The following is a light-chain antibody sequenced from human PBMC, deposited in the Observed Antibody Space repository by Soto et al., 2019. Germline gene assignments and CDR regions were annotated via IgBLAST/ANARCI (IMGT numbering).Light chain of an antibody. Sequence: QPVLTQSPSASASLGDSVKFTCTLSSGFSSYAITWHQQQPEKGPRYLMKVNSDGSHSKGDGIPDRFSGSSSGAERYLTISSLQSEDEADYYCQTWGTGTHVVFGGGTKLTVL. CDR2: VNSDGSH. V-gene: IGLV4-69*01. J-gene: IGLJ2*01. CDR3: QTWGTGTHVV. CDR1: SGFSSYA.